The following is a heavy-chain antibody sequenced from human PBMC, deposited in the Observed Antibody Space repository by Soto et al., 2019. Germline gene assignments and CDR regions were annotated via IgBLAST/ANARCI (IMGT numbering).Heavy chain of an antibody. CDR2: IIGSGGST. V-gene: IGHV3-23*01. J-gene: IGHJ4*02. Sequence: GGSLRLSCAASGFTFSSYAMSWVRQAPGKGLEWVSSIIGSGGSTYYADSVKGRFTISTDNSKNTLYLQMNNLRVEDTALYYCAEAPSVSGYFDDWGQGTVVTVSS. D-gene: IGHD3-10*01. CDR3: AEAPSVSGYFDD. CDR1: GFTFSSYA.